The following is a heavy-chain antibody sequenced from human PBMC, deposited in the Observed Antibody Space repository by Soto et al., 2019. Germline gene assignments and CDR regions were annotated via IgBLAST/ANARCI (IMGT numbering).Heavy chain of an antibody. CDR3: SRGGSRSTRFNAL. CDR1: GVLFSSYP. D-gene: IGHD2-15*01. CDR2: IIPVFQTA. Sequence: QEQLVQSGAEVKKPGSSVKVYCKASGVLFSSYPIRWVRQVPGQGLEWMRGIIPVFQTAYYTQRFQGRVTITADESTTTADMELRSLRAEDTAIYYGSRGGSRSTRFNALWGPGTLVTVSS. J-gene: IGHJ4*02. V-gene: IGHV1-69*01.